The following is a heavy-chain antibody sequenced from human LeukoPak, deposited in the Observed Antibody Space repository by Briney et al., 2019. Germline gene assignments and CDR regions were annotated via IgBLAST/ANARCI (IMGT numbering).Heavy chain of an antibody. J-gene: IGHJ4*02. Sequence: ASVKVSCKASGGTFSSYAISWVRQAPGQGLEWMGRIIPILGIANYAQKFQGRVTITADKSTSTAYMELSSLRSEDTAVYYCARGYCSGGSCYSGLYWGQGTLVTVSP. D-gene: IGHD2-15*01. CDR2: IIPILGIA. V-gene: IGHV1-69*04. CDR1: GGTFSSYA. CDR3: ARGYCSGGSCYSGLY.